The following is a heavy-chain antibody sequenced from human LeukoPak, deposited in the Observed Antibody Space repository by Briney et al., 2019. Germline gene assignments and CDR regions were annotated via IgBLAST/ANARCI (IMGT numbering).Heavy chain of an antibody. CDR1: GGSISSYY. D-gene: IGHD5-24*01. Sequence: SETLSLTCTVSGGSISSYYWSWIRQPAGKGLEWIGRIYTSGSTNYNPSLKSRVTISVDRSKNQFSLKLSSVTAADTAVYYCARTRVEMATSTFDYWGQGTLVTVSS. CDR3: ARTRVEMATSTFDY. J-gene: IGHJ4*02. V-gene: IGHV4-4*07. CDR2: IYTSGST.